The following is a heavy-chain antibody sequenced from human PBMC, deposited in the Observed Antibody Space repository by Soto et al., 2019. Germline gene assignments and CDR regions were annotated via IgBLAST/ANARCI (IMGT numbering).Heavy chain of an antibody. J-gene: IGHJ4*02. CDR3: ARDTFTVDYYYDSSGYYIDY. Sequence: GGSLRLSCAASGFNFSSHGMHWVRQAPCKGLEWVAVISYDGSNKYYADSVKGRFTISRDNSKNTLYLQMNRLRAEDTAVYYCARDTFTVDYYYDSSGYYIDYWGQGTLVTVSS. D-gene: IGHD3-22*01. CDR1: GFNFSSHG. CDR2: ISYDGSNK. V-gene: IGHV3-30*19.